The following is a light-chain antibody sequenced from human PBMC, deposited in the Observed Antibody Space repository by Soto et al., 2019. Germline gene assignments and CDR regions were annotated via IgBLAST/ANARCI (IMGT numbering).Light chain of an antibody. J-gene: IGLJ1*01. Sequence: QSALTQPASVSGSPGQSITISCTGTSSDVGTYNLVSWYQQHPGKAPKLMIYEGSKRPSGVSNRLSGSKSGNTASLTISGLQAEDEADYYCCSYAGSSPFVFGTGTKLTVL. CDR3: CSYAGSSPFV. V-gene: IGLV2-23*01. CDR2: EGS. CDR1: SSDVGTYNL.